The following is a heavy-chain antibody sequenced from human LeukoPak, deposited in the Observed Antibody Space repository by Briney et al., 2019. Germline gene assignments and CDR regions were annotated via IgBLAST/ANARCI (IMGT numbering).Heavy chain of an antibody. D-gene: IGHD1-26*01. V-gene: IGHV4-59*08. J-gene: IGHJ3*02. CDR1: GGSISSYY. CDR2: IYYSGST. Sequence: SETLSLTCTVSGGSISSYYWSWIRQPPGKGLEWIGYIYYSGSTNYNPSLKSRVTISVDTSKNQFSLKLSSVTAADTAVYYCASSLSGSGDAFDIWGQGTMVTVSS. CDR3: ASSLSGSGDAFDI.